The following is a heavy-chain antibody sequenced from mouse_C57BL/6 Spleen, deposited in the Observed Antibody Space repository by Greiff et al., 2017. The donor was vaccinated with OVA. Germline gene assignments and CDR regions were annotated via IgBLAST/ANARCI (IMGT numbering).Heavy chain of an antibody. CDR3: ARDHTDY. V-gene: IGHV3-6*01. CDR2: ISYDGSN. J-gene: IGHJ2*01. Sequence: EVKLQESGPGLVKPSQSLSLTCSVPGYSITSGYYWNWIRQFPGNKLEWMGYISYDGSNNYNPSLKNRISITRDTSKNQFFLKLNSVTTEDTATYYCARDHTDYWGQGTTLTVSS. CDR1: GYSITSGYY.